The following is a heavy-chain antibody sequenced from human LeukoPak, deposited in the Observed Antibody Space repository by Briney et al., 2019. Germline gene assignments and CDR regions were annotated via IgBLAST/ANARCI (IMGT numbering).Heavy chain of an antibody. J-gene: IGHJ4*02. Sequence: GGSLRLSCAASGFTFSNYAMNWVRQAPGKGLEWVSTITSNGGSTYYADSVEGRFTISRDNSKNTLYLHMNSVRAEDTAVYYCAKGGCSASCYSTYWAQGTLVTVSS. CDR2: ITSNGGST. D-gene: IGHD2-2*02. CDR3: AKGGCSASCYSTY. CDR1: GFTFSNYA. V-gene: IGHV3-23*01.